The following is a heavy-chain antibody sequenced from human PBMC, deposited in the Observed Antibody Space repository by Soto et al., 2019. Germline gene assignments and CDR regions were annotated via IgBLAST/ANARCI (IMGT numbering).Heavy chain of an antibody. J-gene: IGHJ6*02. Sequence: PGGSLRLSCAASGFTFSNAWMNWVRPAPGKGLEWVGRIKSKTDGGTTDYAAPVKGRFTISRDDSKNTLYLQMNSLKTEDTAVYYCTTDLRSIVGATDYYYYYGMDVWGQGTTVTVSS. D-gene: IGHD1-26*01. CDR3: TTDLRSIVGATDYYYYYGMDV. V-gene: IGHV3-15*07. CDR1: GFTFSNAW. CDR2: IKSKTDGGTT.